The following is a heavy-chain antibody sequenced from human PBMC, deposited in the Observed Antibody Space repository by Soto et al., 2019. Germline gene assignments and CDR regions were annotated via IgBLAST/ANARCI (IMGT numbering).Heavy chain of an antibody. CDR2: ISSSSSYI. CDR3: ATGIAVAGRGY. V-gene: IGHV3-21*01. D-gene: IGHD6-19*01. Sequence: EVQLVESGGGLVKPGGSLRLSCAASGFTFSSYSMNWVRQAPGKGLEWVSSISSSSSYIYYADSVKGRFTISRDNAKNSLYLQMNSLRAEDTAVYYCATGIAVAGRGYWGQGTLVTVSS. CDR1: GFTFSSYS. J-gene: IGHJ4*02.